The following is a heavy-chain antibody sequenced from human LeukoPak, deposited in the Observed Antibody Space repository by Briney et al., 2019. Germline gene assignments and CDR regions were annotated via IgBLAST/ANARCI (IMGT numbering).Heavy chain of an antibody. J-gene: IGHJ5*02. CDR1: GYTFTSYY. Sequence: ASVKVSCKASGYTFTSYYMHWVRQAPGQWLEWMGIINPSGGSTSYAQKFQGRVTMTRDTSTSTVYMELSSLKSEDTAVYYCARTQRRCSGGSCEFDPWGQGTLVTVSS. CDR2: INPSGGST. D-gene: IGHD2-15*01. CDR3: ARTQRRCSGGSCEFDP. V-gene: IGHV1-46*01.